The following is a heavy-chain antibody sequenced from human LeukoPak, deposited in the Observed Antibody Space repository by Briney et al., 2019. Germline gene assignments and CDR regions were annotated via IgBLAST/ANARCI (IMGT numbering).Heavy chain of an antibody. CDR2: IYPGDSDT. J-gene: IGHJ5*02. V-gene: IGHV5-51*01. Sequence: GESLKISCKGSGYSFTSYWIGWVRQMPGKGLEWLGIIYPGDSDTRYSPSFQGQVTISADKSISTAYLQWSSLKASDTAMYYCARRYGSGSYVVNWFDPWGQGTLVTVSS. D-gene: IGHD3-10*01. CDR1: GYSFTSYW. CDR3: ARRYGSGSYVVNWFDP.